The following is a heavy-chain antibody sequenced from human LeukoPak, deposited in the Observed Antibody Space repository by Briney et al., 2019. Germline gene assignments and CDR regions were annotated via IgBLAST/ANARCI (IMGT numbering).Heavy chain of an antibody. CDR1: GGSISSYY. V-gene: IGHV4-59*08. Sequence: SETLSLTCTVSGGSISSYYWSWIRQPPGKGPEWIGYIYYSGSTNYNPSLKSRVTISVDTSKNQFSLKLSSVTAADTAVYYCARRSPVALDYWGQGTLVTVSS. D-gene: IGHD6-19*01. CDR3: ARRSPVALDY. J-gene: IGHJ4*02. CDR2: IYYSGST.